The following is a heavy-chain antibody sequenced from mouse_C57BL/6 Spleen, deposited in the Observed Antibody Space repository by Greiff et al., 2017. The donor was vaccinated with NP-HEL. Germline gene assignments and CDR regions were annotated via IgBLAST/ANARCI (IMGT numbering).Heavy chain of an antibody. V-gene: IGHV1-82*01. CDR2: IYPGDGDT. J-gene: IGHJ4*01. CDR1: GYAFSSSW. Sequence: VQRVESGPELVKPGASVKISCKASGYAFSSSWMNWVKQRPGKGLEWIGRIYPGDGDTNYNGKFKGKATLTADNSSSTAYMQLRSLTSEDSAVYFCARGGYYGSSYGNYAMDYWGQGTSVTVSS. CDR3: ARGGYYGSSYGNYAMDY. D-gene: IGHD1-1*01.